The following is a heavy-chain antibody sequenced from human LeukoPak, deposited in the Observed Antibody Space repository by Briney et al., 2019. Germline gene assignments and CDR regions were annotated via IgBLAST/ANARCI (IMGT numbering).Heavy chain of an antibody. J-gene: IGHJ4*02. CDR2: IKSKTDGGTT. Sequence: GGSLRLSCAASGFTFSDAWMSWVRQAPGKGLEWVGRIKSKTDGGTTDYAAPVKGRFTISRDDSKNTLYLQMNSLKIEDTAVYYCARYYGDSGSQYYFDYWGQGTLVTVSS. V-gene: IGHV3-15*01. CDR1: GFTFSDAW. CDR3: ARYYGDSGSQYYFDY. D-gene: IGHD3-22*01.